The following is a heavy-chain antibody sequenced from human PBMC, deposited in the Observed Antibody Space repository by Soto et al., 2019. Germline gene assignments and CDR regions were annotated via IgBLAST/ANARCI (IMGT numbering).Heavy chain of an antibody. CDR3: ASDATSGSYSRFDD. J-gene: IGHJ4*02. D-gene: IGHD1-26*01. V-gene: IGHV3-33*01. CDR1: GFTFSNYG. CDR2: IYYDGSNK. Sequence: QVQLVESGGGVVQPGRSLRLSCAASGFTFSNYGMHWVRQAPGKGLEWVAAIYYDGSNKEYADSVKGRFTISRDNSKNTLFLKMDSVRAEETAVYYCASDATSGSYSRFDDWGQGNLVTVSS.